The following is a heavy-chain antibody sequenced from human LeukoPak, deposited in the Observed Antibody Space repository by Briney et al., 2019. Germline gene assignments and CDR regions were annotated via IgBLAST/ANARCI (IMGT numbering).Heavy chain of an antibody. Sequence: GASVKVSCKASGYTFTSYDINWVRQATGQGLEWMGWMNPNSGNTAYAQKFQGKVTRNRNTSIRTAYMELSSLRSEDTAVYYCARVYSSCVDYWGQGTLVTVSS. CDR1: GYTFTSYD. V-gene: IGHV1-8*01. CDR2: MNPNSGNT. CDR3: ARVYSSCVDY. D-gene: IGHD3-22*01. J-gene: IGHJ4*02.